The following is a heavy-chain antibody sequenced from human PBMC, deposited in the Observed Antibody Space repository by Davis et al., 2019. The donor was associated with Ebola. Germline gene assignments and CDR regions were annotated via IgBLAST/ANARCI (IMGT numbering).Heavy chain of an antibody. Sequence: ASVKVSCKASGYTFTSYGISWVRQAPGQGLEWMGWISVYNGNTKYAQKLQGRVTMTTDTSTSTACMDLRSLRSDDTAVYYCARDRASYYGSGLGWYFDLWGRGTLVTVSS. V-gene: IGHV1-18*01. CDR1: GYTFTSYG. CDR3: ARDRASYYGSGLGWYFDL. CDR2: ISVYNGNT. D-gene: IGHD3-10*01. J-gene: IGHJ2*01.